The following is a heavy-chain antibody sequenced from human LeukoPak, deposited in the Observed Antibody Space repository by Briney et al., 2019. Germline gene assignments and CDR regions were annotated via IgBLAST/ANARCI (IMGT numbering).Heavy chain of an antibody. D-gene: IGHD3-10*01. Sequence: HPGGSLRLSCAASGFIISTNYMSWVRQAPGKGLEGGSVIFSGGSTYYAPSVKGRFTISRDKSNNTLYLQMNSLRAEDTAVYYCARGPGKASFDYWGQGTLVTVSS. J-gene: IGHJ4*02. CDR3: ARGPGKASFDY. CDR2: IFSGGST. CDR1: GFIISTNY. V-gene: IGHV3-53*01.